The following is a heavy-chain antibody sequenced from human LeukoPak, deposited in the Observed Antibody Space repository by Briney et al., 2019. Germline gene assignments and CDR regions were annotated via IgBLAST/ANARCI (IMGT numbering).Heavy chain of an antibody. CDR2: IKADVSQK. CDR1: GFTFSSSW. J-gene: IGHJ4*02. Sequence: PVRSMRLSCAASGFTFSSSWMAWVRQAPGQGLERVASIKADVSQKYYVDSVKGRFIISRDNAKNSLHLQMNSLRAEDTAVYYCARGAAVAAAVFDYWGQRILATLSS. D-gene: IGHD2-15*01. CDR3: ARGAAVAAAVFDY. V-gene: IGHV3-7*01.